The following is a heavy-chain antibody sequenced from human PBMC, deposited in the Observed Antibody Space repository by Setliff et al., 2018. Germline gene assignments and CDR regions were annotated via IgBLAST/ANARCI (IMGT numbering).Heavy chain of an antibody. CDR3: ARDGNNWNDLDY. Sequence: PGESLKISCSASGFIFTNFAMHWVRQAPGRGLEYVSAISGYGSKTYYADSMKGRFTISRDNAKNSLYLQMNSLRVEDTALYYCARDGNNWNDLDYWGHGTLVTVSS. CDR1: GFIFTNFA. CDR2: ISGYGSKT. D-gene: IGHD1-20*01. V-gene: IGHV3-64*04. J-gene: IGHJ4*01.